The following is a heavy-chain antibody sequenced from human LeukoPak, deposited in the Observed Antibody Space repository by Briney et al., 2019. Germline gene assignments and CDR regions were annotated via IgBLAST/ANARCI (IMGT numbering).Heavy chain of an antibody. CDR3: AREVNSGGYYFDY. J-gene: IGHJ4*02. V-gene: IGHV3-74*01. D-gene: IGHD1-26*01. CDR1: GFTISNYY. Sequence: PGGSLRLSCAASGFTISNYYMHWVRRAPGKGLVWVSRINNDGSPTNYAESVKGRFTFSGDYAKNTLHLQMNSLRAEDTAVYYCAREVNSGGYYFDYWGRGTLVTVSS. CDR2: INNDGSPT.